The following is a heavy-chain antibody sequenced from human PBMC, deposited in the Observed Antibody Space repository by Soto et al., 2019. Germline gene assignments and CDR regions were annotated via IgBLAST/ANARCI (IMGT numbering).Heavy chain of an antibody. CDR1: GFTFSSYA. J-gene: IGHJ6*02. CDR3: ANDYQYGMDV. V-gene: IGHV3-23*01. Sequence: LRLSCAAPGFTFSSYAMSWVRQAPGKGLEWVSAISNSGGSTYNADSVKGRFTISRDNSKNTLYLQMNSLRAEDTAVYYCANDYQYGMDVWGQGTTVTVSS. CDR2: ISNSGGST.